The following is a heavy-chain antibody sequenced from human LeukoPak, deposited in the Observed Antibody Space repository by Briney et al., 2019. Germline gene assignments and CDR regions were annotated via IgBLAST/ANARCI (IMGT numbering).Heavy chain of an antibody. J-gene: IGHJ6*02. V-gene: IGHV3-23*01. D-gene: IGHD1-26*01. Sequence: GGSLRLSCAASGFTSSNYAMSWVRQAPGKGLEWVSAISGSGSNTYYADSVKGRFTISRDNSKNTLYLQMNSLRAEDTAMYYCARSIPPYYYYGMDVWGQGTTVTVSS. CDR1: GFTSSNYA. CDR2: ISGSGSNT. CDR3: ARSIPPYYYYGMDV.